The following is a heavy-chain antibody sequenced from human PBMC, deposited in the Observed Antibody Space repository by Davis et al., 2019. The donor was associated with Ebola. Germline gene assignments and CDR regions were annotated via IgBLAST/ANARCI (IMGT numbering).Heavy chain of an antibody. CDR1: GGTFSSYA. Sequence: AASVKVSCKASGGTFSSYAISWVRQAPGQGLEWMGRIIPILGIANYAQKFQGRVTITADKSPSTAYMELSSLRSEDTAVYYCARPDYYGSGRPPYGMDVWGQGTTVTVSS. D-gene: IGHD3-10*01. V-gene: IGHV1-69*04. CDR3: ARPDYYGSGRPPYGMDV. CDR2: IIPILGIA. J-gene: IGHJ6*02.